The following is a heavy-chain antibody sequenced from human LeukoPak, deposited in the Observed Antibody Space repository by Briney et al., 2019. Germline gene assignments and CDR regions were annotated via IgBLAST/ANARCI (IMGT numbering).Heavy chain of an antibody. CDR2: MNPSAGTT. V-gene: IGHV1-46*01. CDR3: ARGGESSVWGRWFDP. D-gene: IGHD6-19*01. Sequence: VASLKVSCKASGYTFTSYYVHWVRQSPGQGLEWMGRMNPSAGTTVYAQKFQGRVTMTRDTSTSTVYMELSSLRSEDTAMYYCARGGESSVWGRWFDPWGQGTLVTVSS. J-gene: IGHJ5*02. CDR1: GYTFTSYY.